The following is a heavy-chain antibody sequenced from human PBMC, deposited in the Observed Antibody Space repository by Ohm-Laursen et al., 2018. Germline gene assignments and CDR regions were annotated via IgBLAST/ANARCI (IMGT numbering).Heavy chain of an antibody. Sequence: SLRLSCAASGFTFSDYYMSWIRQAPGQGLEWVSYISSTGITKSYADSVKGRFTISRDNAKSSLYLQMNSLKAGDTAAYYCARDVSGREQFDYWGQGTLVIVSS. CDR3: ARDVSGREQFDY. D-gene: IGHD3-10*01. CDR2: ISSTGITK. CDR1: GFTFSDYY. J-gene: IGHJ4*02. V-gene: IGHV3-11*01.